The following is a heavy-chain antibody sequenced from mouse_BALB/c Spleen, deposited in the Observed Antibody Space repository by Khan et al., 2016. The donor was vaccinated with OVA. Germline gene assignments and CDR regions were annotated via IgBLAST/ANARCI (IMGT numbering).Heavy chain of an antibody. J-gene: IGHJ2*01. CDR2: IRYSGRT. CDR1: AYSITSGYG. CDR3: SRRARIKY. D-gene: IGHD3-1*01. Sequence: VQLKQSGPGLVKPSQSLSLTCTVTAYSITSGYGWNWIRQFPGNKLEWMGYIRYSGRTNYNPSLKRRIAIARDTSNNQFFLQLNSMTTEDTATYYCSRRARIKYWGQGTTLTVSS. V-gene: IGHV3-1*02.